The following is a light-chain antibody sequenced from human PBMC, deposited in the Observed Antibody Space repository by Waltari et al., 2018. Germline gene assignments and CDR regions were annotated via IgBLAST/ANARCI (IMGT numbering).Light chain of an antibody. CDR1: SSDVGGSNY. CDR2: DVS. V-gene: IGLV2-14*03. Sequence: QSALTQPASVSGSPGQSITISCTGTSSDVGGSNYVSWYQQHPGKAPKPMIYDVSDRPSGVSNRFSGSKSGNTASLTISGLQAEDDADYYCSSYTSSNTYVFGTGTKVTVL. CDR3: SSYTSSNTYV. J-gene: IGLJ1*01.